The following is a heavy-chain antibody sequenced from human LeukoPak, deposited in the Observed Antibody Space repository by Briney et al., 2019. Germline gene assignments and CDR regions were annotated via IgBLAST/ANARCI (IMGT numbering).Heavy chain of an antibody. Sequence: QTLSLTCAISGDSVSSNSAAWNWIRQSPSRGLEWLGRTYYRSKWYNDYAVSVKSRITINPDTSKNQFSLQLNSVTPEDTAVYYCAREQQLVSRPGAPLDYWGQGTLVTVSS. V-gene: IGHV6-1*01. CDR3: AREQQLVSRPGAPLDY. J-gene: IGHJ4*02. D-gene: IGHD6-13*01. CDR2: TYYRSKWYN. CDR1: GDSVSSNSAA.